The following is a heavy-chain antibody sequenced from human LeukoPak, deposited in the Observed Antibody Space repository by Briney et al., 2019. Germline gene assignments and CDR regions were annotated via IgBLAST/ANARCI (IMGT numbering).Heavy chain of an antibody. CDR2: VYYTGST. V-gene: IGHV4-59*01. CDR1: GDSLSTYY. D-gene: IGHD5-12*01. J-gene: IGHJ3*02. CDR3: ARVYGGGYDFRGAFDI. Sequence: SETLSLTCTVSGDSLSTYYWIWIRQPPGKVLEYIGYVYYTGSTNYNPSLKSRVTISVDTSKNQFSLKLSSVTAADTAVYYCARVYGGGYDFRGAFDIWGQGTMVTVSS.